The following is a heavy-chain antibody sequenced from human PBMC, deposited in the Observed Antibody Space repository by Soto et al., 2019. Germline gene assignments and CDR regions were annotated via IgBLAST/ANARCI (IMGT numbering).Heavy chain of an antibody. V-gene: IGHV4-39*01. CDR1: GGSISSSSYY. Sequence: QLQLQESGPGLVKPSETLSLTCTVSGGSISSSSYYWGWIRQPPGKGLGWIGSIYYSGSTYYNPSRKSRVTISVDTSKNQFSLKLSSVTAADTAVYYCARRGYCSGGSCYSGFVIGFWGQGTLVTVSS. D-gene: IGHD2-15*01. CDR3: ARRGYCSGGSCYSGFVIGF. J-gene: IGHJ4*02. CDR2: IYYSGST.